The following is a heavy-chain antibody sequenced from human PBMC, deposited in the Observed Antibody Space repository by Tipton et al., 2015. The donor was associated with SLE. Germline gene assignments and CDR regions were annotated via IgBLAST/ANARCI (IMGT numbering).Heavy chain of an antibody. D-gene: IGHD6-13*01. CDR3: ATGGNIAAQTVGAFDI. CDR1: GYSFTSYW. CDR2: IYPGDSDT. V-gene: IGHV5-51*03. Sequence: QLVQSGAEVKKPGESLKISCKGSGYSFTSYWIGWVRQMPGKGLEWMGIIYPGDSDTRYSPSFQGQVTISADKSINTAYLQWSSLKASDTAMYYCATGGNIAAQTVGAFDIWGQGTMVTVSS. J-gene: IGHJ3*02.